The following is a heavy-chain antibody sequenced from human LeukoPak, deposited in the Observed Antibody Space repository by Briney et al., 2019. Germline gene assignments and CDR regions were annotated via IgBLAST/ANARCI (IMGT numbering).Heavy chain of an antibody. J-gene: IGHJ4*02. V-gene: IGHV4-39*01. CDR1: GGSISSSSYY. Sequence: SETLSLTCTVSGGSISSSSYYWGWIRQPPGKGLEWIGSIYYSGSTYYNPSLKSRVTISVDTSKNQFSLKLSSVTAADTAVYHCASNYYDSSGYRYDYWGQGTLVTVSS. CDR3: ASNYYDSSGYRYDY. CDR2: IYYSGST. D-gene: IGHD3-22*01.